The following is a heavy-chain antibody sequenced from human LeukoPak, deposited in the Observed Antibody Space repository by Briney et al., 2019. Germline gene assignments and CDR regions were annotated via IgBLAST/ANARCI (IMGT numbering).Heavy chain of an antibody. J-gene: IGHJ6*02. CDR2: TNHSGST. Sequence: PSETLSLTCGVYGGSFSGYHWTWIRLRPGKGLEWIGDTNHSGSTHYNPSLKSRVTISVDTSNNQFSLKLHSVTAADTAVYYCARDSHRSDYYDSSGFPGYYGMDVWGQGTTVTVSS. CDR1: GGSFSGYH. D-gene: IGHD3-22*01. CDR3: ARDSHRSDYYDSSGFPGYYGMDV. V-gene: IGHV4-34*01.